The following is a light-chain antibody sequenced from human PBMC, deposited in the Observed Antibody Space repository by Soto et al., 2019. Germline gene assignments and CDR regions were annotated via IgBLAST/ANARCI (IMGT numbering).Light chain of an antibody. J-gene: IGKJ4*01. CDR3: QQYKNWPPLT. V-gene: IGKV3-15*01. CDR2: GAS. Sequence: EIVMTQSPATLSVSPGETATLSCRASQSVGSAVAWYQHKPGQAPRLLIVGASIRATGVPGRFSGGGSGTEFTLTIRSLQSEDFAVYYCQQYKNWPPLTFGGGTTVEIK. CDR1: QSVGSA.